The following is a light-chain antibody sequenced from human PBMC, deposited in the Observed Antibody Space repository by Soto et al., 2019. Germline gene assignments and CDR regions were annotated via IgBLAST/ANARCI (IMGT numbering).Light chain of an antibody. CDR3: MQALQTPT. CDR2: LGS. J-gene: IGKJ4*01. Sequence: PLSLPVTPGEPASISCRSSQSLLHSNGYNYLDWYLQKPGQSPQLLIYLGSNRASGVPDRFSGSGSGTDFTLKISRVEAEDVGVYYCMQALQTPTFGGGTKVDIK. CDR1: QSLLHSNGYNY. V-gene: IGKV2-28*01.